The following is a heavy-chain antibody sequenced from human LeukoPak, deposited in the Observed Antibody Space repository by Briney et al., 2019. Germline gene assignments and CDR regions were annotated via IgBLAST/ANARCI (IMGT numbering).Heavy chain of an antibody. D-gene: IGHD3-10*01. Sequence: MPGGSLRLSCAASGFTFSSYSMNWVRQAPGKGLEWVSSISSSSSYIYYADSVKGRFTISRDNAKNSLYLQMNSLRAEDTAVYYRARDWGSGSPWDFGYWGQGTLVTVSS. J-gene: IGHJ4*02. CDR1: GFTFSSYS. CDR2: ISSSSSYI. V-gene: IGHV3-21*01. CDR3: ARDWGSGSPWDFGY.